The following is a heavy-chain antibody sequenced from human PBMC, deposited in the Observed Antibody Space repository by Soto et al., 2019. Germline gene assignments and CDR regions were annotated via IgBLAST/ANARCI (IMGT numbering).Heavy chain of an antibody. J-gene: IGHJ5*02. CDR2: ISDTGST. Sequence: PSETLSLPCTVSGGSISSYYWSWIRQPPGKGLEWIGYISDTGSTNYNPSPKSRVTISVDTSKNQFSLKLSSVAAADTAVDYCADIPKGYCSFTCCYSWFDPWGQGTLVTVSS. CDR1: GGSISSYY. CDR3: ADIPKGYCSFTCCYSWFDP. V-gene: IGHV4-59*01. D-gene: IGHD2-2*01.